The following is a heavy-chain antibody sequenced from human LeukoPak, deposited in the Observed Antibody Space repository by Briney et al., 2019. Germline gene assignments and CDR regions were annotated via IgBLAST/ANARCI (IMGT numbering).Heavy chain of an antibody. CDR2: INHSGST. CDR1: GGSFSGYY. CDR3: ARLGVGATYYFDY. Sequence: PSETLSLTCAVYGGSFSGYYWSWIRQPPGKGLEWIGEINHSGSTNYNPSLKSRVTISVDTSKNQFSLKLYSVTAADTAVYYCARLGVGATYYFDYWGQGTLVTVSS. V-gene: IGHV4-34*01. J-gene: IGHJ4*02. D-gene: IGHD1-26*01.